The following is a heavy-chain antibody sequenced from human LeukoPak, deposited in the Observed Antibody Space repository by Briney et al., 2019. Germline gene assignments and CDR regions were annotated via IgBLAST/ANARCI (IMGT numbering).Heavy chain of an antibody. V-gene: IGHV4-59*01. J-gene: IGHJ5*02. CDR2: IYYSGST. CDR1: GGSISSYY. Sequence: PSGTLSLTCTVSGGSISSYYWSWIRQPPGKGLEWIGYIYYSGSTNYNPSLKSRVTISVDTSKNQFSLKLSSVTAADTAVYYCARERRYFVRGSWFDPWGQGTLVTVSS. CDR3: ARERRYFVRGSWFDP. D-gene: IGHD3-9*01.